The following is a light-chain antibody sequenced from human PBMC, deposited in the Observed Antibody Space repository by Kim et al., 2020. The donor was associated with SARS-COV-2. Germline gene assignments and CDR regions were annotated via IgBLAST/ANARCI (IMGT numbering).Light chain of an antibody. CDR1: SSDVGGYNY. V-gene: IGLV2-14*03. J-gene: IGLJ2*01. CDR2: DVN. Sequence: PGQSINISCTGTSSDVGGYNYVSWYQQHPGKAPKLMIYDVNKRPSGVSNRFSGSKSGNTASLTISGLQAEDEADYYCSSYTSSSTVFGGGTQLTVL. CDR3: SSYTSSSTV.